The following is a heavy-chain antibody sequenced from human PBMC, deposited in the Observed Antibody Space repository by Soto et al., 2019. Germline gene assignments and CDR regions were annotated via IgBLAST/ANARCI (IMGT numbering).Heavy chain of an antibody. CDR3: ATQSYINSRDYYYYAMDV. J-gene: IGHJ6*02. CDR2: KYNSGNT. D-gene: IGHD4-4*01. CDR1: GGSMSSSGYS. Sequence: QLQLQESGSGLVKPSQTLSLTCTVSGGSMSSSGYSWNWIRQPPGKGLEWIGYKYNSGNTYYNPSLKSRVTISVDRAKNQFSLKLTSVTAADTAVHFCATQSYINSRDYYYYAMDVWGQGTTVTVSS. V-gene: IGHV4-30-2*01.